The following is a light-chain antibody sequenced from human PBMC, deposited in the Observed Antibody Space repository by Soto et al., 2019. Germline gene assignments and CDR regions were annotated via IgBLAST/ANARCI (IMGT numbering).Light chain of an antibody. CDR2: AAS. CDR1: QGFSSY. CDR3: QQYYSYPLT. Sequence: AIRMTQSPSSFSASTGDRVTITCRASQGFSSYLAWYQQKPGKAPKLLIYAASTLQSGVPSRFSGSGSGTDFTLTISCLQSEDFATYYCQQYYSYPLTFGQGTKLEIK. J-gene: IGKJ2*01. V-gene: IGKV1-8*01.